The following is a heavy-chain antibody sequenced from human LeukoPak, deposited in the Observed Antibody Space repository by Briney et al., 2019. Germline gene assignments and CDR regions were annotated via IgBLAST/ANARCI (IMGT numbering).Heavy chain of an antibody. V-gene: IGHV3-23*01. J-gene: IGHJ4*02. D-gene: IGHD5-24*01. CDR3: AKDDAWLQYGN. CDR2: ISPNGVIT. CDR1: GFTFSSHG. Sequence: PGGSLRLSCAASGFTFSSHGMNWVRQAPGKGLEWVSGISPNGVITYYADSVKGRFTISRDNSKGTVYLQRNSLRPEDTAVYYCAKDDAWLQYGNWGRGTLVTVSS.